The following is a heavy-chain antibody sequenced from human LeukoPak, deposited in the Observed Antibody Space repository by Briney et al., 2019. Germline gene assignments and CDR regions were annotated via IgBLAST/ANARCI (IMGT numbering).Heavy chain of an antibody. V-gene: IGHV7-4-1*02. Sequence: GASVKVSCKASGSTFTDYYMHWVRQAPGQGLEWMGWIHPSTGNPTYAQGFTGRFVFSLDTSVSTTYLQISSLKAEDTAVYFCARAFQSLGGLSLPDYWGQGTLVAVSS. J-gene: IGHJ4*02. D-gene: IGHD3-16*02. CDR1: GSTFTDYY. CDR3: ARAFQSLGGLSLPDY. CDR2: IHPSTGNP.